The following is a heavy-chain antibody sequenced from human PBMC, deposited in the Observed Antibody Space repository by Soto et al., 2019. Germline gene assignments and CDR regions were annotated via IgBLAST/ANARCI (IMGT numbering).Heavy chain of an antibody. CDR1: GYTFTSYD. CDR3: ARVLRFLEWLLSGYYYYYMDV. Sequence: QVQLVQSGAEVKKPGASVKVSCKASGYTFTSYDINWVRQATGQGLEWMGWMNPNSGNTGYAQKFQGRVTMTRNTSISTAYRELSSLRSEDTAVYYCARVLRFLEWLLSGYYYYYMDVWGKGTTVTVSS. CDR2: MNPNSGNT. D-gene: IGHD3-3*01. J-gene: IGHJ6*03. V-gene: IGHV1-8*01.